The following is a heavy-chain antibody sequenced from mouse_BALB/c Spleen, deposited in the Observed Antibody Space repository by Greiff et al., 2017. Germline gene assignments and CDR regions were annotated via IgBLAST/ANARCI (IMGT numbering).Heavy chain of an antibody. CDR3: ARVIYDGYYAWFAY. CDR2: IDPANGNT. CDR1: GFNIKDTY. J-gene: IGHJ3*01. V-gene: IGHV14-3*02. D-gene: IGHD2-3*01. Sequence: EVQLQQSGAELVKPGASVKLSCTASGFNIKDTYMHWVKQRPEQGLEWIGRIDPANGNTKYDPKFQGKATITADTSSNTAYLQLSSLTSEDTAVYYCARVIYDGYYAWFAYWGQGTLVTVSA.